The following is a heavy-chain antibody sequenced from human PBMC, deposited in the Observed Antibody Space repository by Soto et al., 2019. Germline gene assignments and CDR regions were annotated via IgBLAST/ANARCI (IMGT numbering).Heavy chain of an antibody. V-gene: IGHV3-23*01. Sequence: GGSLRLSCAASGFTFSSYAMSWVRQAPGKGLEWVSAISGSGGSTYYADSVKGRFTISRDNSKNTLYLQMNSLRAEDTAVYYCAKAAQPDIVVVPGYGMDVWGQGTTVTVSS. J-gene: IGHJ6*02. D-gene: IGHD2-2*01. CDR2: ISGSGGST. CDR3: AKAAQPDIVVVPGYGMDV. CDR1: GFTFSSYA.